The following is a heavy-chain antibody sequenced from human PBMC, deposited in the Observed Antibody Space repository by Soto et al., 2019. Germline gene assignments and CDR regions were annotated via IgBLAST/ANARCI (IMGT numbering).Heavy chain of an antibody. CDR1: GGTFSSYA. Sequence: SVKVSCKASGGTFSSYAISWVRQAPGQGLEWMGGIIPIFGTANYAQKFQGRVTITADESTSTAYMELSSLRSEDTAVYYCARGCTSTSCYTYYYYGMDVWGQGTTVTVSS. CDR2: IIPIFGTA. D-gene: IGHD2-2*02. CDR3: ARGCTSTSCYTYYYYGMDV. V-gene: IGHV1-69*13. J-gene: IGHJ6*02.